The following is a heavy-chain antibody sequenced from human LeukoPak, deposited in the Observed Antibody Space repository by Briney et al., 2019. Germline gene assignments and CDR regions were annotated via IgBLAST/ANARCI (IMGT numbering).Heavy chain of an antibody. V-gene: IGHV1-2*02. CDR2: INPNNGAT. CDR3: ARDGAFDF. CDR1: GYTFTDYY. J-gene: IGHJ3*01. Sequence: ASVKVSCKASGYTFTDYYMHWVRQAPGQGLEWTGWINPNNGATNYAQKFQGRVTLTRDTSISTAFLELSRLRSDDTAVYYCARDGAFDFWGQGTMVIVSS.